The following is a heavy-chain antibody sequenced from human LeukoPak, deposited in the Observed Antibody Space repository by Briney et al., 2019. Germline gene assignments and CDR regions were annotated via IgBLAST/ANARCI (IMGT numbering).Heavy chain of an antibody. CDR3: ARPTRGYDAFDI. V-gene: IGHV4-39*01. Sequence: ASETLSLTCTVSGGSISSSSYYWGWIRQPPGKGLEWIGSIYYSGSTYYNPSLKSRVTISVDTSKNQFSLKLSSVTAADTAVYYCARPTRGYDAFDIWGQGTMVTVSS. CDR2: IYYSGST. J-gene: IGHJ3*02. D-gene: IGHD5-12*01. CDR1: GGSISSSSYY.